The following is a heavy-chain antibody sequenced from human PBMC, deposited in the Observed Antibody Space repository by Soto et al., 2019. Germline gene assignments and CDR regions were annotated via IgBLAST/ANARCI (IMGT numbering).Heavy chain of an antibody. V-gene: IGHV5-51*01. D-gene: IGHD1-1*01. J-gene: IGHJ4*02. CDR1: GYSFTSYW. CDR3: ARIPSTGPYYFDY. Sequence: GESLKISCKASGYSFTSYWIGWVRQMPGKGLEWMGIIYPGDSDTRYSPSFQGQVTISADKSISTASLQWSSLKASDTAMYYCARIPSTGPYYFDYWGQGILVTVSS. CDR2: IYPGDSDT.